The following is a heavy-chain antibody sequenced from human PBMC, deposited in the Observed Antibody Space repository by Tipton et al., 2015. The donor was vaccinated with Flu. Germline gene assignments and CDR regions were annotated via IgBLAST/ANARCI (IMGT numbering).Heavy chain of an antibody. V-gene: IGHV1-18*01. CDR1: GYTFTSYG. D-gene: IGHD2-15*01. J-gene: IGHJ3*02. CDR2: ISACNGNT. CDR3: ARDEYCSGGSCYRRAFDI. Sequence: QLVQSGPEVKKPGASVKVSCKASGYTFTSYGISWVRQAPGQGLEWMGWISACNGNTNYAQKLQGRVTMTTDTSTSTAYMELRSLRSDDTAVYYCARDEYCSGGSCYRRAFDIWGQGTMVTVSS.